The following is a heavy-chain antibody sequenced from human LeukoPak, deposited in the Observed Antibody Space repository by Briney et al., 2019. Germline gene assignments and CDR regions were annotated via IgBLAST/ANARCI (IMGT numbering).Heavy chain of an antibody. V-gene: IGHV1-2*02. J-gene: IGHJ4*02. CDR3: ARDLGYTAMVTGYFDY. Sequence: ASVKVSCKASGYTFSGYYMHWVRQAPGQGLEWVGWINPNSGGTNYAQKFQGRVTMTRDMSTSTVYMGLSSLRSEDTAVYYCARDLGYTAMVTGYFDYWGQGTLVTVSS. D-gene: IGHD5-18*01. CDR1: GYTFSGYY. CDR2: INPNSGGT.